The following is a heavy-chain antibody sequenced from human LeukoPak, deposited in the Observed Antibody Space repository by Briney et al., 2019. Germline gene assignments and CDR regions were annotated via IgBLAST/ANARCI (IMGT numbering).Heavy chain of an antibody. V-gene: IGHV4-34*01. D-gene: IGHD2-2*01. CDR1: GGSFSGYY. CDR3: ARISQRDVVAEL. Sequence: SETLSLTCAVYGGSFSGYYWSWIRQPPGKGLEWIGEINHSGSTNYNPSLKSRVTISVDTSKNQFSLKLSSVTAADTAVYYCARISQRDVVAELWGQGTLVTVSS. CDR2: INHSGST. J-gene: IGHJ4*02.